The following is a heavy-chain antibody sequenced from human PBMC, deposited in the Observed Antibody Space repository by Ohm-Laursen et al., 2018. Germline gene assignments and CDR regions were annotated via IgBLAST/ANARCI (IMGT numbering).Heavy chain of an antibody. CDR1: GGTFSSYA. CDR2: IIPIFGTA. CDR3: ARSGSSYYYYGMDV. J-gene: IGHJ6*02. D-gene: IGHD1-26*01. V-gene: IGHV1-69*06. Sequence: ASVKVSCKVSGGTFSSYAISWVRQAPGQGLEWMGGIIPIFGTANYAQKFQGRVTITADKSTSTAYMELSSLRSEDTAVYYCARSGSSYYYYGMDVWGQGTTVTVSS.